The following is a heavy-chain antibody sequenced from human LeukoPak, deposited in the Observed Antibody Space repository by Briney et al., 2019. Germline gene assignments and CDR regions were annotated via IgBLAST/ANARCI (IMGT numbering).Heavy chain of an antibody. CDR2: IYTSGST. J-gene: IGHJ5*02. V-gene: IGHV4-61*02. Sequence: PSQTLSLTCTASGGSISSGSYYWSWIRQPAGKGLEWIGRIYTSGSTNYNPSLKSRVTISVDTSKNQFSLKLSSVTAADTAVYYCARAAGWGQVDPWGQGTLVTVSS. D-gene: IGHD3-16*01. CDR3: ARAAGWGQVDP. CDR1: GGSISSGSYY.